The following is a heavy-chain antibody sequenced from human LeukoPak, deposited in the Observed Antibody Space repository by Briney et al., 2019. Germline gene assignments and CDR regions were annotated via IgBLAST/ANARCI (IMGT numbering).Heavy chain of an antibody. CDR1: GFTFSSHA. CDR3: VRDLWGFDY. V-gene: IGHV3-64D*09. D-gene: IGHD2/OR15-2a*01. Sequence: PGESLRLSCAASGFTFSSHAMHWGRQAPGKGLEFVAVISATGGSRYSADSVKDRFTISRDNSKNTLYLQMSSLRPEDTAVYYCVRDLWGFDYWGQGTLVTVSS. CDR2: ISATGGSR. J-gene: IGHJ4*02.